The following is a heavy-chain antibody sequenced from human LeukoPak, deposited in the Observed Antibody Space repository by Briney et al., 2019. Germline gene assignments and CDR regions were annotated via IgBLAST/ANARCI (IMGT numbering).Heavy chain of an antibody. CDR3: ARVQWLFPDY. CDR1: GGSIRSYY. V-gene: IGHV4-59*08. CDR2: IYYSGST. J-gene: IGHJ4*02. D-gene: IGHD3-22*01. Sequence: PSETLSLTCTVSGGSIRSYYWSWIRQPPGKGLEWIGYIYYSGSTNYNPSLKSRVTISVDTSKNQFSLKLSSVTAADTAVYYCARVQWLFPDYWGQGTLVTVSS.